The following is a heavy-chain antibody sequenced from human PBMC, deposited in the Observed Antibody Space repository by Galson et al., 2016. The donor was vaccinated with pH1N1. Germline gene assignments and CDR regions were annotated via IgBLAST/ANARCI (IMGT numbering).Heavy chain of an antibody. V-gene: IGHV6-1*01. Sequence: CAISGDSVSSNSAAWNWIRQSPSRGLEWLGRTYYRSKWYNDYAVSVKSRITINPDTSKNQFSLQLNSVTPEDTAVYYCTRDGIAAAGIRGDQYYFDYWGQGPLVTVSS. CDR3: TRDGIAAAGIRGDQYYFDY. D-gene: IGHD6-13*01. CDR2: TYYRSKWYN. J-gene: IGHJ4*02. CDR1: GDSVSSNSAA.